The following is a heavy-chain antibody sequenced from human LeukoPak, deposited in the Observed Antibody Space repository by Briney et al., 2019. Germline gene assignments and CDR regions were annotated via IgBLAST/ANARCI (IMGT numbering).Heavy chain of an antibody. V-gene: IGHV4-4*02. J-gene: IGHJ4*02. D-gene: IGHD2/OR15-2a*01. CDR2: ISHSGTT. Sequence: SETLSLTCGVSGGSIDITNYWSWVRQAPGKGLEWIGEISHSGTTNYNPSLRSRVTMFLDRANNQFSLSLTSVTAADSAVYYCTRENRPFCPFAYWGQGVLVTVPS. CDR1: GGSIDITNY. CDR3: TRENRPFCPFAY.